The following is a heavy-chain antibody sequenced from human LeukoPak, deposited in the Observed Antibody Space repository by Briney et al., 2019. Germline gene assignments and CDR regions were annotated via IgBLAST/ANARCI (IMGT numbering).Heavy chain of an antibody. CDR1: GYTFSDYY. D-gene: IGHD3-10*01. CDR2: INPDSGGT. CDR3: ARDMDRGVTSWFDP. Sequence: VASVKVSCKASGYTFSDYYMHWVQQAPGQGLEWMGWINPDSGGTNYARKFQGRVTMNRDTSIITAYLELSRLRSDDTAVYYCARDMDRGVTSWFDPWGQGTLVTVSS. V-gene: IGHV1-2*02. J-gene: IGHJ5*02.